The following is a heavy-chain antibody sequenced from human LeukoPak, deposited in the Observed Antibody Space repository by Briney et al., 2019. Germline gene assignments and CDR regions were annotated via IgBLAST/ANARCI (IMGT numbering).Heavy chain of an antibody. J-gene: IGHJ4*02. Sequence: GGSLRLSCAASGFTFSSYAMHWVRQAPGKGLEWVAVISYDGSNKYYADSVKGRFTISRDNSKNTLYLQMNSLRAEDTAVYYCARDAGGSYFDYWGQGTLVTVSS. CDR1: GFTFSSYA. CDR2: ISYDGSNK. CDR3: ARDAGGSYFDY. D-gene: IGHD1-26*01. V-gene: IGHV3-30-3*01.